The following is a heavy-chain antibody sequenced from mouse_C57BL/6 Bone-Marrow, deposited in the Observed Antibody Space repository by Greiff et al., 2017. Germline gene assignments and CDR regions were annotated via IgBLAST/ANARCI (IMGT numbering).Heavy chain of an antibody. CDR1: GFTFTAYY. J-gene: IGHJ3*01. V-gene: IGHV7-3*01. CDR3: ARYSLPGFAY. D-gene: IGHD5-5*01. CDR2: IRNKANGYTT. Sequence: EVQGVESGGGLVQPGGSLSLSCAASGFTFTAYYMSWVRQPPGKALEWLGFIRNKANGYTTEYSASVKGRFTISRDNSKSILYLQMNALRAEDSATYYCARYSLPGFAYWGQGTLVTVSA.